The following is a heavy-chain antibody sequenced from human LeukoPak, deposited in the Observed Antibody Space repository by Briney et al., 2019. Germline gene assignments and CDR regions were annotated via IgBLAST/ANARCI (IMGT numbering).Heavy chain of an antibody. J-gene: IGHJ4*02. D-gene: IGHD2-21*01. Sequence: GGSLRLSCAASGFTFSSYAMSWVRQVTGKGLEWVSSISASGGVTHYADSVKGRFTISRDNSKNTLYLQRSSLRAEDTAVYYCASGRATYCFDYWGQGTLITVSS. CDR3: ASGRATYCFDY. CDR1: GFTFSSYA. CDR2: ISASGGVT. V-gene: IGHV3-23*01.